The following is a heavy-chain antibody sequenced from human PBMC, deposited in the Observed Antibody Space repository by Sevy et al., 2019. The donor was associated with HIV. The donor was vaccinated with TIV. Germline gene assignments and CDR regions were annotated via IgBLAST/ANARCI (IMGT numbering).Heavy chain of an antibody. Sequence: SETLSLTCTVSGASISSYYWSWIRQPPGRGLEWIGYIYYSGSTNYNPSLKSRVTISVDTSKNQFSLKLSSVTAADTAVYYCARGKYSYGYWREFDYWGQGTLVTVSS. D-gene: IGHD5-18*01. V-gene: IGHV4-59*01. CDR1: GASISSYY. J-gene: IGHJ4*02. CDR3: ARGKYSYGYWREFDY. CDR2: IYYSGST.